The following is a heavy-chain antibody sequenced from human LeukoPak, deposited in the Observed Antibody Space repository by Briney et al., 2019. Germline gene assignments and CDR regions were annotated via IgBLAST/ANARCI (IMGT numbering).Heavy chain of an antibody. CDR1: GGTFSSYA. V-gene: IGHV1-18*01. D-gene: IGHD4-17*01. CDR3: ARDGDYVGDWFDP. J-gene: IGHJ5*02. Sequence: ASVKVSCKASGGTFSSYAISWVRQAPGQGLEWMGWISAYNGNTNYAQKLQGRVTMTTDTSTSTAYMELRSLRSDDTAVYYCARDGDYVGDWFDPWGQGTLVTVSS. CDR2: ISAYNGNT.